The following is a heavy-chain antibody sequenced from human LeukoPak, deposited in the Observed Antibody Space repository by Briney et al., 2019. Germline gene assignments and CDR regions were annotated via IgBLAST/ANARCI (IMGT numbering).Heavy chain of an antibody. CDR1: GYSFTSYW. CDR2: IYPGDSDT. CDR3: ARQVGLDGYNRNFDY. J-gene: IGHJ4*02. V-gene: IGHV5-51*01. Sequence: GESLKISCKGSGYSFTSYWIGWVRQMPGKGLEWMGIIYPGDSDTRYSPSFQGQVTISADKSISTAYLQWSSLKASDTAMYYCARQVGLDGYNRNFDYWGQGTLVTVSS. D-gene: IGHD5-24*01.